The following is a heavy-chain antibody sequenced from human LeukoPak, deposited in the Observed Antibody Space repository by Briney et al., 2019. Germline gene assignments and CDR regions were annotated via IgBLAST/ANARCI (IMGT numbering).Heavy chain of an antibody. J-gene: IGHJ4*02. D-gene: IGHD1-26*01. CDR2: IYSSGSA. V-gene: IGHV4-39*01. CDR3: ARGRPYSGGYHLDY. CDR1: GGSINSNNYY. Sequence: KPSETLSLTCTVSGGSINSNNYYWGWIRQPPGKGLEWIGSIYSSGSAYYNPSLKSRVTISVDTSKNQFFLKLNSVTAADTAVYYCARGRPYSGGYHLDYWGQGTLVTVSA.